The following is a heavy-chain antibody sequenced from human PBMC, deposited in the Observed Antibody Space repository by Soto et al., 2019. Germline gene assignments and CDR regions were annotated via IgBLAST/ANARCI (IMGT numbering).Heavy chain of an antibody. CDR3: ARLFDTSGWYDY. CDR2: IYPGDSDT. V-gene: IGHV5-51*01. D-gene: IGHD6-19*01. CDR1: GYSFTSYW. Sequence: GESLKISCKGSGYSFTSYWIGWVRQMPGKGLERMGIIYPGDSDTRYSPSFQGQVTISADKCITTTYLQWSSLKASNTAIYYCARLFDTSGWYDYWGQGTLVTVSS. J-gene: IGHJ4*02.